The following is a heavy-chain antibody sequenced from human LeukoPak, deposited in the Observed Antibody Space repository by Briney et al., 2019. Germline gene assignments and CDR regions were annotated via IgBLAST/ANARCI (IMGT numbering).Heavy chain of an antibody. Sequence: ASVEVSCKASGYTFITYYIHWVRQAPGQGLEWMGIINPNGGTTSYAQKFQGRVTMTRDTSTSTVYMELSSLRSDDTAMYYCARESPPNWFDPWGQGTLVTVSS. V-gene: IGHV1-46*01. J-gene: IGHJ5*02. CDR1: GYTFITYY. CDR3: ARESPPNWFDP. CDR2: INPNGGTT.